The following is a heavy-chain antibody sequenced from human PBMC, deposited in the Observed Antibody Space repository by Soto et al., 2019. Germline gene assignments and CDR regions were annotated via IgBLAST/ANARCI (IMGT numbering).Heavy chain of an antibody. CDR3: ARDLDSSGWSGY. Sequence: QVQLVQSGAEVKKPGASVKVSCRASGYIFTSYGISWVRQAPGQGLEWMGWISGYNGNTNYVQKFQGRVTMTTDTSTSTVYMELRSLRSDDTGVYYCARDLDSSGWSGYWGQGTLVTVSS. J-gene: IGHJ4*02. V-gene: IGHV1-18*01. D-gene: IGHD6-19*01. CDR2: ISGYNGNT. CDR1: GYIFTSYG.